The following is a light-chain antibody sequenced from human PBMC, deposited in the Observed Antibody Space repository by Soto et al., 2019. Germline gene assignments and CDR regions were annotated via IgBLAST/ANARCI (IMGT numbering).Light chain of an antibody. CDR1: QDISDV. CDR2: DAS. J-gene: IGKJ5*01. Sequence: DSQMTQSPASLSASTGHRFTITCRASQDISDVLNWYQQQPGKAPKVLIYDASKLQTGVPSRFSGRGSGKDFTFTISSLHPDDSGTYYCQQFYDLPITFGQGHDWRL. CDR3: QQFYDLPIT. V-gene: IGKV1-33*01.